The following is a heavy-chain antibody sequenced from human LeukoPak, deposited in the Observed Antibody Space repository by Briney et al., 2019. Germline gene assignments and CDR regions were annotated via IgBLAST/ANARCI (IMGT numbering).Heavy chain of an antibody. Sequence: ASVKVSCKASGYTFTGYYMHWVRQAPGQGLEWMGWINPNSGGTNYAQKFQGRVTMTEDTSTDTAYMELSSLRSEDTAVYYCATSTVAGTADYWGQGTLVTVSS. CDR1: GYTFTGYY. D-gene: IGHD6-19*01. V-gene: IGHV1-2*02. CDR3: ATSTVAGTADY. CDR2: INPNSGGT. J-gene: IGHJ4*02.